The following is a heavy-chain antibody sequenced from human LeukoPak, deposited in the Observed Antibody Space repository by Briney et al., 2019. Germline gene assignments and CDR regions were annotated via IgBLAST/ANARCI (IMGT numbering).Heavy chain of an antibody. CDR3: AKDTSIRITMVRGVISNFDY. CDR2: ISYDGSNK. J-gene: IGHJ4*02. D-gene: IGHD3-10*01. CDR1: GFTFSSYA. Sequence: GGSLRLSCAASGFTFSSYAMHWVRQAPGKGLEWVAVISYDGSNKYYADSVKGRFTISRDNSKNTLYLQMNSLRAEDTAVYYCAKDTSIRITMVRGVISNFDYWGQGTLVTVSS. V-gene: IGHV3-30-3*01.